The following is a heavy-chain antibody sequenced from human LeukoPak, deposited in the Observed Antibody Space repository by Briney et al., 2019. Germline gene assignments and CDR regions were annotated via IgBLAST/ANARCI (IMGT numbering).Heavy chain of an antibody. V-gene: IGHV1-69*05. CDR3: ARARSPSSGYLLRDHNWFDP. D-gene: IGHD3-22*01. Sequence: GASVKVSCKASGGTFSSYAISWVRQAPGQGLEWMGGIIPIFGTANYAQKFQGRVTITTDESTSTAYMELSSLRFEDTAVYYCARARSPSSGYLLRDHNWFDPWGQGTLVTVSS. CDR2: IIPIFGTA. J-gene: IGHJ5*02. CDR1: GGTFSSYA.